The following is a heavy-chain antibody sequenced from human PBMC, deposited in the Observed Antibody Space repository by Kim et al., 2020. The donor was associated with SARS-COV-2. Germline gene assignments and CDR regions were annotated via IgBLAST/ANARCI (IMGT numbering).Heavy chain of an antibody. D-gene: IGHD2-8*01. V-gene: IGHV1-58*01. Sequence: SVKVSCKASGFTFTSSAVQWVRQARGQRLEWIGWIVVGSGNTNYAQKFQERVTITRDMSTSTAYMELSSLRSEDTAVYYCAADRTNPGPFDYWGQGTLVTVSS. CDR2: IVVGSGNT. CDR3: AADRTNPGPFDY. J-gene: IGHJ4*02. CDR1: GFTFTSSA.